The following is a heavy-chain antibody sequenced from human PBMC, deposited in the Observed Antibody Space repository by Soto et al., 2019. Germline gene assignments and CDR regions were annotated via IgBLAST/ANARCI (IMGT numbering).Heavy chain of an antibody. V-gene: IGHV4-30-4*01. CDR3: ARWWFGELFDY. CDR2: IYYSGST. J-gene: IGHJ4*02. Sequence: SETLSLTCTVSGGSISSGDYYWSWIRQPPGKGLEWIGFIYYSGSTYYNPSLKSRVTISVDTSKNQFSLKLSSVTAADTAVYYCARWWFGELFDYWGQGTLVTVSS. D-gene: IGHD3-10*01. CDR1: GGSISSGDYY.